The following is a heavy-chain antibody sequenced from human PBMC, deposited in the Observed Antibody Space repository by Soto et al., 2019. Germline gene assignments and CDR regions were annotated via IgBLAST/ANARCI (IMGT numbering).Heavy chain of an antibody. CDR1: GFTFSSFW. CDR2: INSDGSST. J-gene: IGHJ4*02. Sequence: EVQLVESGGGLVQPGGSLRVSCAASGFTFSSFWMHWVHQAPGKGLVWVSRINSDGSSTSYADSVKGRFTISRDNAKNTLYLQMNSLRAEDTAVYYCVSPYDILSGYLYWGQGTLVTVSS. CDR3: VSPYDILSGYLY. D-gene: IGHD3-9*01. V-gene: IGHV3-74*01.